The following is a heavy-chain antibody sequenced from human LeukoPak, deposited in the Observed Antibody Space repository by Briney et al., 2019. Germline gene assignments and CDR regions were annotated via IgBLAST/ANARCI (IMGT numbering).Heavy chain of an antibody. V-gene: IGHV4-59*01. CDR3: ARGGNYGLVNAFDN. Sequence: SETLSLTCTVSGGSISSYCWSWIRQPPGKGLEWIGYIYYSGSTNYNPSLKSRVTISVDTSKNQFSLKLSSVTAADTAVYYCARGGNYGLVNAFDNWGQGTMVTVSS. D-gene: IGHD4-11*01. J-gene: IGHJ3*02. CDR1: GGSISSYC. CDR2: IYYSGST.